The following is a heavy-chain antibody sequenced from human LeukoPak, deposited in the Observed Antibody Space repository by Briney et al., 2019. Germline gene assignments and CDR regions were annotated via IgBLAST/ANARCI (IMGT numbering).Heavy chain of an antibody. D-gene: IGHD3-22*01. V-gene: IGHV3-64*01. Sequence: GGSLTLTCAASGFTFSSYAMRWVRQAPGKGLEYVSAISSNGGSTFYANSVKGRFTISRDNSKNTLYLQMGSLRTEDMAVYYCARGYYYDSSGTIVDVYGKGTTINVSA. CDR2: ISSNGGST. CDR3: ARGYYYDSSGTIVDV. J-gene: IGHJ6*04. CDR1: GFTFSSYA.